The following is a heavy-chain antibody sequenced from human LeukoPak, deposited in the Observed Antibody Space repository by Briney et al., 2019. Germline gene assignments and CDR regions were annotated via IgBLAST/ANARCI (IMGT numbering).Heavy chain of an antibody. D-gene: IGHD3-16*02. V-gene: IGHV3-11*01. CDR1: GFTFRDYY. J-gene: IGHJ4*02. CDR2: ISSSGSTI. CDR3: ARSDYDYIWGSYRITGVFDY. Sequence: GGSLRLSCAASGFTFRDYYMSWIRQAPGKGLEWVSYISSSGSTIYYADSVKGRFTISRDNAKNSLYLQMNSLRAEDTAVYYCARSDYDYIWGSYRITGVFDYWGQGTLVTVSS.